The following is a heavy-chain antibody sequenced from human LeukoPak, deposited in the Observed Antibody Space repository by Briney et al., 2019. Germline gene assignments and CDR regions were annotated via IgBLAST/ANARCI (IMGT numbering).Heavy chain of an antibody. CDR3: ARHLPRYCSSTSCPSGGFDP. D-gene: IGHD2-2*01. Sequence: SETLSLTCTVSGGSISSSSYYWGWIRQPPGKGLEWIGSIYYSGSTYYNPSLKSRVTISVDTSKNQFSLKLSSVTAADTAVYYCARHLPRYCSSTSCPSGGFDPWGQGTMVTVSS. V-gene: IGHV4-39*01. CDR1: GGSISSSSYY. J-gene: IGHJ5*02. CDR2: IYYSGST.